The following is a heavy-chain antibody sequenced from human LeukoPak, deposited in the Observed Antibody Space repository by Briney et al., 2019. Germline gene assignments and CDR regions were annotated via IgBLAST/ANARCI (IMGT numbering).Heavy chain of an antibody. CDR1: DDSINIHTYY. Sequence: NTSETLSLTCTVSDDSINIHTYYWGWIRQPPGKGLEWIGSIYYGGSTYYNPSLKSRVTISIDRSKNQFSLKLKSVTAADTAVYYCAREDRSTVVRGIVVGPLDYWGQGTLVTVSS. CDR2: IYYGGST. J-gene: IGHJ4*02. D-gene: IGHD3-10*01. V-gene: IGHV4-39*07. CDR3: AREDRSTVVRGIVVGPLDY.